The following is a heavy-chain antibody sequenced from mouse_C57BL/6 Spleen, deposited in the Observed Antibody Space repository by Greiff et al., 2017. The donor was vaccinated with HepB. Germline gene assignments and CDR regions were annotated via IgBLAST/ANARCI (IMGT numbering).Heavy chain of an antibody. CDR3: ARHDYFDY. V-gene: IGHV5-6*01. CDR1: GFTFSSYG. J-gene: IGHJ2*01. Sequence: EVKLMESGGDLVKPGGSLTLSCAASGFTFSSYGMSWVRQTPDKRLEWVATISSGGSYTYYPASVKGRFTISRDNAKNTLYLQMSSLKSEDTAMYYCARHDYFDYWGQGTTLTVSS. CDR2: ISSGGSYT.